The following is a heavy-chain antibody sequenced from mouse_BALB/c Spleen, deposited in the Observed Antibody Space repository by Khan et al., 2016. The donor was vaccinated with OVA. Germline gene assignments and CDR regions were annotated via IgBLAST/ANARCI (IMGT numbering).Heavy chain of an antibody. V-gene: IGHV9-3-1*01. Sequence: QIQLVQSGPELKKPGETVKISCKASGYTFTNYGMNWVKQAPGKGLKWMGWINTYTGAPTDADDFKGRFAFSLETSASTAYLQINNLKNEDTATYFCARSNGNYWFAYWGQGTLVTVSA. CDR2: INTYTGAP. CDR3: ARSNGNYWFAY. CDR1: GYTFTNYG. J-gene: IGHJ3*01. D-gene: IGHD2-1*01.